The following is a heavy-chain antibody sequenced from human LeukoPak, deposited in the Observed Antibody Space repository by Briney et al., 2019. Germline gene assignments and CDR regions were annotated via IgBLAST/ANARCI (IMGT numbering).Heavy chain of an antibody. D-gene: IGHD3-22*01. CDR3: ATAFGYYYDSSGYSFDY. V-gene: IGHV1-24*01. CDR1: GYTLTELS. CDR2: FDPEDGET. J-gene: IGHJ4*02. Sequence: ASVKVSCKVSGYTLTELSMLWVRQAPGKGLEWMGGFDPEDGETIYAQKFQGRVTMTEDTSTDTAYMELSSLRSEDTAVYYCATAFGYYYDSSGYSFDYWGQGTLVTVSS.